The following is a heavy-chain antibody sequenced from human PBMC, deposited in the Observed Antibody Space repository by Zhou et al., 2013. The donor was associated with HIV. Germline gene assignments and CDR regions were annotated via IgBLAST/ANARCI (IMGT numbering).Heavy chain of an antibody. Sequence: QVHLVQSGAEVKKPGSSVKVSCKASGGTFSSYIISWVRQAPGQGLEWMGRIIPIFGTVNYAQRFQGRVTITADESTSTAYMELSSLRSEDTAVYYCARDVTMVRGVLYGPADYWGQGTLVTVSS. D-gene: IGHD3-10*01. J-gene: IGHJ4*02. CDR3: ARDVTMVRGVLYGPADY. CDR2: IIPIFGTV. CDR1: GGTFSSYI. V-gene: IGHV1-69*13.